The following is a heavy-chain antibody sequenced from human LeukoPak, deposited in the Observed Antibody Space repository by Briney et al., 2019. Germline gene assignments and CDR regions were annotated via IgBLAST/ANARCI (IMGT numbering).Heavy chain of an antibody. D-gene: IGHD1-1*01. V-gene: IGHV3-30-3*01. CDR3: ARARVTTGTTRIAFDI. CDR1: GFTFSSYA. Sequence: GGSLRLSCAASGFTFSSYAMHWVRQAPGKGLEWVAVVSSDGNNKYYADSVKGRFTISRDNSKNTLYLQMNSLRAGDTAVHYCARARVTTGTTRIAFDIWGQGTMVTVSS. J-gene: IGHJ3*02. CDR2: VSSDGNNK.